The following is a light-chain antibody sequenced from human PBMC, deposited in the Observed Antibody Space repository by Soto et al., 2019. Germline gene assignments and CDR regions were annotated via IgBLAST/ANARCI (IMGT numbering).Light chain of an antibody. CDR2: GAS. Sequence: EIVLTQSPGTLSLSPGERATLSCRASQSVSSSYLAWYQQKPGQAPRLLIYGASYRATGIPDRFRGRGSGTDFTLTISRLEPEDFAVYYCQQYDDSLSSFTFGQGTNLEIK. CDR3: QQYDDSLSSFT. J-gene: IGKJ2*01. CDR1: QSVSSSY. V-gene: IGKV3-20*01.